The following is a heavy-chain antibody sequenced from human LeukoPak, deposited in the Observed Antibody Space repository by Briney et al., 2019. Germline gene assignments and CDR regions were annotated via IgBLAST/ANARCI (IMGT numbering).Heavy chain of an antibody. V-gene: IGHV3-21*01. CDR3: ARDTMVRGVIDPPMDV. CDR1: GFTFSSYA. Sequence: GGSLRLSCAASGFTFSSYAMSWVRQAPGKGLEWVSSISSSSSYIYYADSVKGRFTISRDNAKNSLYLQMNSLRAEDTAVYYCARDTMVRGVIDPPMDVWGQGTTVTVSS. J-gene: IGHJ6*02. CDR2: ISSSSSYI. D-gene: IGHD3-10*01.